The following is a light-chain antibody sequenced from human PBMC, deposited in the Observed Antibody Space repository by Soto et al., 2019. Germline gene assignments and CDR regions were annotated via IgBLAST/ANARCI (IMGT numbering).Light chain of an antibody. Sequence: EIVLTQSPATLSLSPGERAALSCRASETVDSFLAWYQQKPGQAPRLLIYDASKMATGIPARFSGSGSGTAFTLSISSREPEDVAVYFCQQRKKWPPLTFGGGTKVETK. J-gene: IGKJ4*01. V-gene: IGKV3-11*01. CDR3: QQRKKWPPLT. CDR2: DAS. CDR1: ETVDSF.